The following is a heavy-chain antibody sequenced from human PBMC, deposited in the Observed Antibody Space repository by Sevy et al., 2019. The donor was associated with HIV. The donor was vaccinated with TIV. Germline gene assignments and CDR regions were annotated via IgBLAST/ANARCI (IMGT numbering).Heavy chain of an antibody. J-gene: IGHJ4*02. Sequence: GGSLRLSCAASGFTFSDYYMSWIRQAPGKGLEWVSYISSGGSIIYYADSVKGRFTISRDNAKNSLYLQMNSLRAEDTAVYYCTRVRYNYGSYYFDYWGQGTLVTVSS. D-gene: IGHD1-1*01. V-gene: IGHV3-11*01. CDR1: GFTFSDYY. CDR2: ISSGGSII. CDR3: TRVRYNYGSYYFDY.